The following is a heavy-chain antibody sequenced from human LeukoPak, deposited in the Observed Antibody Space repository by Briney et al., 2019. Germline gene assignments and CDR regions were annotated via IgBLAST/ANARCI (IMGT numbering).Heavy chain of an antibody. J-gene: IGHJ3*02. Sequence: SETLSLTCTVSGGSISSSSYYWGWIRQPPGKGLEWIGSIYYSGSTYYNPSLKSRVTISVDTSKNQFSLKLSSVTAADTAVYYCVRESLQNAFDIWGQGTMVTVSS. V-gene: IGHV4-39*07. CDR2: IYYSGST. CDR3: VRESLQNAFDI. CDR1: GGSISSSSYY.